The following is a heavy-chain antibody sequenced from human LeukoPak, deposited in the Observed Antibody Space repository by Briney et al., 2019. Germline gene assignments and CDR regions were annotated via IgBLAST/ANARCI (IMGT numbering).Heavy chain of an antibody. J-gene: IGHJ4*02. CDR3: AKTRSWYYFDY. CDR2: ISGSGGST. Sequence: GGSLRLSCAASGFTFSSCGMSWVRQAPGKGLEWVSVISGSGGSTYYAESVKGRFTISRDKSKNTLYLQMNSLRAEDTAVYYCAKTRSWYYFDYWGQGTLVTVSS. CDR1: GFTFSSCG. V-gene: IGHV3-23*01. D-gene: IGHD6-13*01.